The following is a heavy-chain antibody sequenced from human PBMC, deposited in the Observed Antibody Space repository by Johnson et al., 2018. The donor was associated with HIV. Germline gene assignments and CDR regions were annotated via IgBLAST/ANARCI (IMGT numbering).Heavy chain of an antibody. CDR1: GVTFSSYA. J-gene: IGHJ3*02. Sequence: VQLVESGGGVVRPGGSLRLSCAASGVTFSSYAMTWVRQAPGKGLEWVSTIGGSGAGTFYADSVKGRFTISRDNSKNTLYLQMNSLRAEDTAVYYCAKDRILSGYGPGAFDIWGQGTMVTVSS. CDR3: AKDRILSGYGPGAFDI. D-gene: IGHD5-12*01. CDR2: IGGSGAGT. V-gene: IGHV3-23*04.